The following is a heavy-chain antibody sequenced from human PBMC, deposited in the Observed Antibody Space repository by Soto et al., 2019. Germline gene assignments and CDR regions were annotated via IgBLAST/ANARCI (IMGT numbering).Heavy chain of an antibody. D-gene: IGHD3-10*01. CDR1: GYTLTELS. V-gene: IGHV1-24*01. CDR2: FDPEDGET. J-gene: IGHJ4*02. Sequence: ASVKVSCKVSGYTLTELSMHWVRQAPGKGLEWMGGFDPEDGETIYAQKFQGRVTMTEDTSTDTAYMELSSLRSEDTAVYYCARVGSGSPSVDYWGQGTLVTVSS. CDR3: ARVGSGSPSVDY.